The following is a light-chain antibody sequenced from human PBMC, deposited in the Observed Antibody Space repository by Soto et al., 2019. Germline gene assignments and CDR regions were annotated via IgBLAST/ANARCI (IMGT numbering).Light chain of an antibody. Sequence: EIVLTQSPATLSLSPGERATLSCRASQSVSSYLAWYQQKPGQAPRLLIYDASNRATGIPARFSGSGSGTDFTLTISCLQSEDFATYYCQQYNKWPRTFGQGTKVEIK. J-gene: IGKJ1*01. CDR1: QSVSSY. CDR2: DAS. CDR3: QQYNKWPRT. V-gene: IGKV3-11*01.